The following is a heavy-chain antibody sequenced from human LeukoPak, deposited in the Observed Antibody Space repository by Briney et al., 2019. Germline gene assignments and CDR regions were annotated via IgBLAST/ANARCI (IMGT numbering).Heavy chain of an antibody. V-gene: IGHV3-48*01. CDR1: GFTFSSYS. CDR3: ARDGYVRAARHGY. CDR2: ISSSSSTI. J-gene: IGHJ4*02. Sequence: GGSLRLSCAASGFTFSSYSMNWVRQAPGKGLGWVSYISSSSSTIYYADSVKGRCTISRDNVKNSLYLQMNSLRAEDTAVYYCARDGYVRAARHGYWGQGTLVTVSS. D-gene: IGHD6-6*01.